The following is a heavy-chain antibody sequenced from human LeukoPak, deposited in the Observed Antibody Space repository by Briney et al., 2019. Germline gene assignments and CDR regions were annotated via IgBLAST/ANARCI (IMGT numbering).Heavy chain of an antibody. CDR3: ARVSNKDSGAFDAFDI. CDR1: GFTFSSYE. Sequence: GGSLRLSCAASGFTFSSYEMNWVRQAPGKGLEWVSAIDTVGDTYYPGSVKGRFTISRENAKNSLYLQMNSLRAGDTAVYYCARVSNKDSGAFDAFDIWGQGTVVTVSS. V-gene: IGHV3-13*01. D-gene: IGHD2-15*01. J-gene: IGHJ3*02. CDR2: IDTVGDT.